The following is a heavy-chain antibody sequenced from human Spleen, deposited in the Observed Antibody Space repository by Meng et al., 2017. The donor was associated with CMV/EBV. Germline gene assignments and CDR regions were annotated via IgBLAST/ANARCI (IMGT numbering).Heavy chain of an antibody. V-gene: IGHV3-21*01. CDR3: ARVSGETDGA. CDR2: LSGSKPYI. J-gene: IGHJ4*02. D-gene: IGHD3-16*01. CDR1: GFTLSNYN. Sequence: SCGASGFTLSNYNISWVRQAPGKGLEWVSSLSGSKPYIYYADSLKGRITISRDNAKNSVYLQMDSLRVEDTAVYYCARVSGETDGAWGQGTLVTVSS.